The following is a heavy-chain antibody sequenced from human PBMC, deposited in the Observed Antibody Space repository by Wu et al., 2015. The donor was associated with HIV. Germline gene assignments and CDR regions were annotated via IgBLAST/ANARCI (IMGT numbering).Heavy chain of an antibody. V-gene: IGHV1-2*02. D-gene: IGHD6-19*01. CDR3: ARDPYPIAVAGTGGWFDP. J-gene: IGHJ5*02. CDR1: GYTFTGYY. Sequence: QVQLVQSGAEVKKPGASVKVSCKASGYTFTGYYMHWVRQAPGQGLEWMGWINPNSGGTNYAQKFQGRVTMTRDTSISTAYMELSRLRSDDTAVYYCARDPYPIAVAGTGGWFDPWGQGTLVTVSS. CDR2: INPNSGGT.